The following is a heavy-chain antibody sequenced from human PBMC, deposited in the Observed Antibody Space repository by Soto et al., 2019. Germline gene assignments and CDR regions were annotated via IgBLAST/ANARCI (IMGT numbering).Heavy chain of an antibody. CDR3: ARGYYDFWSGQIDYGMDV. V-gene: IGHV1-18*01. Sequence: ASVKVSCKASGYTFTSYGISWVRQAPGQGLEWMGWISAYNGNTNYAQKLQGRVTMTTDTSTSTAYMELRSLRSDDTAVYYCARGYYDFWSGQIDYGMDVWGQGTTVTVSS. CDR1: GYTFTSYG. D-gene: IGHD3-3*01. J-gene: IGHJ6*02. CDR2: ISAYNGNT.